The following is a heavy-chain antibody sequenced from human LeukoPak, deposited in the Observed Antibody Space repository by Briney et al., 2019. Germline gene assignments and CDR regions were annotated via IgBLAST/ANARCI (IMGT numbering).Heavy chain of an antibody. CDR3: ASNRVVKAHFDY. D-gene: IGHD4-23*01. J-gene: IGHJ4*02. CDR1: GYTFTSYY. Sequence: ASVKVSCKASGYTFTSYYMHWVRQAPGQGLEWMGIINPSGGSTSYAQKFQSRVTMTRDTSTSTVYMELSGLRSEDTAVYYCASNRVVKAHFDYWGQGTLVTVSS. V-gene: IGHV1-46*01. CDR2: INPSGGST.